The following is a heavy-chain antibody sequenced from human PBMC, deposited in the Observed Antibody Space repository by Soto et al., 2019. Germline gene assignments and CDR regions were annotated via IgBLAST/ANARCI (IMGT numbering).Heavy chain of an antibody. CDR1: GFTFSSYA. J-gene: IGHJ6*02. CDR2: ISGSGGST. Sequence: GGSLRLSCAASGFTFSSYAMSWVRQAPGKGLEWVSAISGSGGSTYYADSVKGRFTISRDNSKNTLYLKMNSLRADDTAVYYCAKDISSWIQLWLPSTTYYYYGMDVWGQGTTVTVSS. CDR3: AKDISSWIQLWLPSTTYYYYGMDV. V-gene: IGHV3-23*01. D-gene: IGHD5-18*01.